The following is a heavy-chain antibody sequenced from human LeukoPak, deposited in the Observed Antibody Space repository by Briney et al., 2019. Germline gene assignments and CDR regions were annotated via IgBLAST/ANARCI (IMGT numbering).Heavy chain of an antibody. CDR1: GYTFTGYY. V-gene: IGHV1-2*02. CDR2: INPNSGGT. Sequence: ASVKVSCKASGYTFTGYYMHWVRQAPGQGLEWMGWINPNSGGTNYAQKLQGRVTMTTDTSTSTAYMELRSLRSDDTAVYYCARVYSSGWSYFDYWGQGTLVTVSS. CDR3: ARVYSSGWSYFDY. J-gene: IGHJ4*02. D-gene: IGHD6-19*01.